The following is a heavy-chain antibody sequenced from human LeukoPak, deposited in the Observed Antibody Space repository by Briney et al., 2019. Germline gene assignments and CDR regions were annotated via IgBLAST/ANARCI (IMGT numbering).Heavy chain of an antibody. CDR3: ARPQGIAAAGTNWFAT. D-gene: IGHD6-13*01. CDR2: INAGNGNT. V-gene: IGHV1-3*01. CDR1: GYTFTSYA. J-gene: IGHJ5*02. Sequence: ASVKVSCKASGYTFTSYAMHWVRQAPGQRREGMGWINAGNGNTKYSQKFQGRVTITRDTSASTANMELSILRAGETAVYVCARPQGIAAAGTNWFATWGQGTLVTVSS.